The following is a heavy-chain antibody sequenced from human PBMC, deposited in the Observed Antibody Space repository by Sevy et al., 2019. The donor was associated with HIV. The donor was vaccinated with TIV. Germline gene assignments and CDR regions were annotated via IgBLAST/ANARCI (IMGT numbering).Heavy chain of an antibody. Sequence: GGCLRLSCAASGFTFSSYPMHWVRQAPGNGLEWVAVISYDGSNKYYADSVKGRFTISRDNSKNTLYLPMNSLRAEDTAVYYCARDHNYYGSGRQYYGMDVWGQGTTVTVSS. J-gene: IGHJ6*02. CDR1: GFTFSSYP. V-gene: IGHV3-30-3*01. CDR3: ARDHNYYGSGRQYYGMDV. CDR2: ISYDGSNK. D-gene: IGHD3-10*01.